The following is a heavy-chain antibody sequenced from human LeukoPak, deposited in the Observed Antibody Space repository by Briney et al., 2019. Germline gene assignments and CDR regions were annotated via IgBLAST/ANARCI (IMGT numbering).Heavy chain of an antibody. J-gene: IGHJ3*02. D-gene: IGHD3-10*01. Sequence: GGSLRLSCAASGFTFSSYVMSWVRQAPGKGLEWVSGISGNGGSTYHADSVKGRFTISRDNSKNTLDLQMNSLRVEDTAVYYCTKLSSGRTFDIWGQGTMVTVSS. CDR2: ISGNGGST. V-gene: IGHV3-23*01. CDR3: TKLSSGRTFDI. CDR1: GFTFSSYV.